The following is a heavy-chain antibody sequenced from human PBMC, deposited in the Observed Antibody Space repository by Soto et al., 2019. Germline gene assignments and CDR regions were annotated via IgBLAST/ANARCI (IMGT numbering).Heavy chain of an antibody. CDR2: IYYSGST. D-gene: IGHD3-22*01. J-gene: IGHJ4*02. CDR1: GGSISSSSYY. CDR3: ATYYYDSTAYPTY. V-gene: IGHV4-39*01. Sequence: PSETLSLTYTVSGGSISSSSYYWGWIRQPPGKGLEWIGSIYYSGSTYYNPSLKSRVTISIDTSKNQFSLKLSSVTAADTAVYYCATYYYDSTAYPTYWGQGTLVTVSS.